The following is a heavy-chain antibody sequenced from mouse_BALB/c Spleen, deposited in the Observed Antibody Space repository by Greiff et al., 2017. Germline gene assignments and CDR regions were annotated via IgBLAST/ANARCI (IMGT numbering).Heavy chain of an antibody. CDR2: ISYSGST. Sequence: ESGPGLVKPSQSLSLTCTVTGYSITSDYAWNWIRQFPGNKLEWMGYISYSGSTSYNPSLKSRISITRDTSKNQFFLQLNSVTTEDTATYYCARRRYYGYGAMDYWGQGTSVTVSS. V-gene: IGHV3-2*02. CDR3: ARRRYYGYGAMDY. CDR1: GYSITSDYA. J-gene: IGHJ4*01. D-gene: IGHD1-2*01.